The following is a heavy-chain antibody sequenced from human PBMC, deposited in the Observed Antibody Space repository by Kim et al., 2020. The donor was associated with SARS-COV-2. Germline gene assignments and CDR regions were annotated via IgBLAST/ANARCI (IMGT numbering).Heavy chain of an antibody. V-gene: IGHV3-21*01. CDR2: ISSSSSYT. J-gene: IGHJ3*02. CDR1: GFTFSSYS. CDR3: AKDWGYYDSSGYYGGAFDI. D-gene: IGHD3-22*01. Sequence: WGSLRLSCAASGFTFSSYSMNWVRQAPGKGLEWVSSISSSSSYTYYADSVKGRFTISRDNAKNSLYLQMNSLRAEDTAVYYCAKDWGYYDSSGYYGGAFDIWGQGTMVTVSS.